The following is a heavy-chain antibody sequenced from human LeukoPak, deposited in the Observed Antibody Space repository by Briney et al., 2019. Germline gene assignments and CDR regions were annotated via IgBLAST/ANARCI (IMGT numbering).Heavy chain of an antibody. Sequence: PGGSLRLSCAASGFTFSSYSMNWVRQAPGKGLEWVSSISSSSSYIYYADSVKGRFTISRDNAKNSLYLQMNSLRAEDTAVYYCARGGGYYDSSGYYYVGYYFDYWGQETLVTVSS. V-gene: IGHV3-21*01. J-gene: IGHJ4*02. D-gene: IGHD3-22*01. CDR2: ISSSSSYI. CDR1: GFTFSSYS. CDR3: ARGGGYYDSSGYYYVGYYFDY.